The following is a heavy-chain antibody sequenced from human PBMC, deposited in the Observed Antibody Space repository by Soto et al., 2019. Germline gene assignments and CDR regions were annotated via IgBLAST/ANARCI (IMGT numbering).Heavy chain of an antibody. CDR2: IYLDDDK. CDR3: AHRVLRTVFGLVTTTAIYFDF. Sequence: QITLNESGPTQVKPRQTLTLTCTFSGFSLTTSGVGVGWIRQSPGKAPEWLARIYLDDDKRYSPSLKSRLTITKDTSKNQVVLTMADLDPADTATYYCAHRVLRTVFGLVTTTAIYFDFWGQGTPVAVSS. CDR1: GFSLTTSGVG. J-gene: IGHJ4*02. V-gene: IGHV2-5*02. D-gene: IGHD3-3*01.